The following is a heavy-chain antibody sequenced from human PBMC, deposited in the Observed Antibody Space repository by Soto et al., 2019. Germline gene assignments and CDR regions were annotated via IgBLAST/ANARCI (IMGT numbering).Heavy chain of an antibody. J-gene: IGHJ6*03. CDR3: ARRDDFWSGYPLYYYYYYMDV. CDR2: MNPNSGNT. V-gene: IGHV1-8*01. CDR1: GYTFTSYD. D-gene: IGHD3-3*01. Sequence: ASVKVSCKASGYTFTSYDINWVRQATGQGLEWMGWMNPNSGNTGYAQKFQGRVTMTRNTSISTAYMELSSLRSEDTAVYYCARRDDFWSGYPLYYYYYYMDVWGKGTTVTVSS.